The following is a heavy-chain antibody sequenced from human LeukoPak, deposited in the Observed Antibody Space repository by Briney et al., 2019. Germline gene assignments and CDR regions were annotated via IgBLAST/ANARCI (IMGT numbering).Heavy chain of an antibody. V-gene: IGHV1-69*05. Sequence: SVKVSCKASGGTLDRYAISWVRQAPGQGLEWMGGIAPIFGTPNYAQNFQGRVTITTDESTSTAYMELSSLRSDDTAVYYCASHFRSNHYYFYYMYVWGTGTTVTVSS. J-gene: IGHJ6*03. CDR1: GGTLDRYA. CDR3: ASHFRSNHYYFYYMYV. D-gene: IGHD3-16*02. CDR2: IAPIFGTP.